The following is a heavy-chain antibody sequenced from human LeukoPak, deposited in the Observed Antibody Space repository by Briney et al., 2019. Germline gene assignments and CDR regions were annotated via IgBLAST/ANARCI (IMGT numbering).Heavy chain of an antibody. D-gene: IGHD1-26*01. CDR1: GGSFSGYY. CDR2: INHSGST. CDR3: ARGQWEIRFDP. J-gene: IGHJ5*02. Sequence: SETLSLTCAVYGGSFSGYYWSWIRQLPGKGLEWIGEINHSGSTNYNPSLKSRVTISVDTSKNQFSLKLNSVTAADTAVYYCARGQWEIRFDPWGQGTLVTVSS. V-gene: IGHV4-34*01.